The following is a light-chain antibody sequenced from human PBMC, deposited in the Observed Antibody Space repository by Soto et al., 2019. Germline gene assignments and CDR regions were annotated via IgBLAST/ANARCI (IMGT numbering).Light chain of an antibody. CDR3: QKYNSAPLT. J-gene: IGKJ4*01. CDR1: QDIGNF. Sequence: IQMTQSPSSLSASPGDSVTITCRASQDIGNFLAWYQQKPGTVAKLLIYGASTLQSGVPSRFSDSGSETNFTLTIASLQAEDAASYYCQKYNSAPLTFGGGTKVEIK. V-gene: IGKV1-27*01. CDR2: GAS.